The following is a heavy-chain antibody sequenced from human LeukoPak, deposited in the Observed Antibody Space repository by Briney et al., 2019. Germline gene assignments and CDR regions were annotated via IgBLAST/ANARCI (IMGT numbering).Heavy chain of an antibody. D-gene: IGHD3-22*01. Sequence: GGSLRLSCAASGFTFSSHWMSWVRQAPGKGLEWVANIKQDGSEKYYVDSVKGRFTISRDNAKNSLYLQMNSLRAEDTAVYYCAREYYDSSGYYFDYWGQGTLVTVSS. CDR3: AREYYDSSGYYFDY. J-gene: IGHJ4*02. CDR2: IKQDGSEK. CDR1: GFTFSSHW. V-gene: IGHV3-7*01.